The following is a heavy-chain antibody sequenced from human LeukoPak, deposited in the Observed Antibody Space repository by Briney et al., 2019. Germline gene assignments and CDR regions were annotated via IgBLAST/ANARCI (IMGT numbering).Heavy chain of an antibody. V-gene: IGHV4-59*01. CDR1: GGSISSYY. J-gene: IGHJ4*02. Sequence: SETLSLTCTVSGGSISSYYWSWIRQPPGKGLEWIGYIYYSGSTNYNPSLKSRVTISVDTSKNQFSLKLSSVTAADTAVYYCARALRSSSWTLGYWGQGTLVTVSS. CDR2: IYYSGST. CDR3: ARALRSSSWTLGY. D-gene: IGHD6-13*01.